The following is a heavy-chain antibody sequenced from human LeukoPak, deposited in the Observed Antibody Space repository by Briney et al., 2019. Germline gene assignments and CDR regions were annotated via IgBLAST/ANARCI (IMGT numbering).Heavy chain of an antibody. V-gene: IGHV3-20*04. J-gene: IGHJ6*03. CDR1: GFTFSSYA. Sequence: PGGSLRLSCAASGFTFSSYAMSWVRRAPGKGLEWVSGINWNGGGTGYADSVKGRFTTSRDNAKNSLYLQMNSLRAEDTALYYCARYTYCGGDCHNYYYYYMDVWGKGTTVTVSS. CDR2: INWNGGGT. D-gene: IGHD2-21*02. CDR3: ARYTYCGGDCHNYYYYYMDV.